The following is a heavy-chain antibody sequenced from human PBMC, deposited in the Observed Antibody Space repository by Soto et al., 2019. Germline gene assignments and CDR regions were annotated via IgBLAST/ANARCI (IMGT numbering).Heavy chain of an antibody. CDR2: TSYDGSSK. CDR1: GFTFSSYG. Sequence: VKVVESGGGVVQPGRSLRLSCVASGFTFSSYGMHWVRQAPGKGLEWVAVTSYDGSSKYYADSVRGRFTISRDNSKNTLFLQMNSLRAEDTAVYYCAKDRAGCVGGACRFHCDSWGQGTLVTVSS. J-gene: IGHJ4*02. D-gene: IGHD2-8*02. CDR3: AKDRAGCVGGACRFHCDS. V-gene: IGHV3-30*18.